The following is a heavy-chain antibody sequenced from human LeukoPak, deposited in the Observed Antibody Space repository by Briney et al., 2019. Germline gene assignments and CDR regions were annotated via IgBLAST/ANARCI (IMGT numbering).Heavy chain of an antibody. D-gene: IGHD3-10*01. CDR3: ARDLYGSGNFLPESP. V-gene: IGHV4-61*01. CDR2: SYYSGST. Sequence: SGTLSLTCTVSGVSVSGRNYYWSWIRQPPGKGLEWIGYSYYSGSTMYNPSLSSRVTISVDTSKNQFSLRLSSVTAADTAVYYCARDLYGSGNFLPESPWGQGTLVTVSS. CDR1: GVSVSGRNYY. J-gene: IGHJ5*02.